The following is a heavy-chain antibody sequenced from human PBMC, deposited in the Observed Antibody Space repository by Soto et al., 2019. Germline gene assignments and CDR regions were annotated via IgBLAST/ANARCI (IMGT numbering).Heavy chain of an antibody. D-gene: IGHD6-13*01. CDR3: ARQRGAGTEGYYYYYYYMDV. J-gene: IGHJ6*03. CDR2: TYYRSKWYN. Sequence: SQTLSLTCAISGDSVSSNSAAWNWIRQSPSRGLEWLGRTYYRSKWYNDYAVSVKSRITINPDTSKNQFSLQLNSVTPEDTAVYYCARQRGAGTEGYYYYYYYMDVWGKGTTVTVSS. V-gene: IGHV6-1*01. CDR1: GDSVSSNSAA.